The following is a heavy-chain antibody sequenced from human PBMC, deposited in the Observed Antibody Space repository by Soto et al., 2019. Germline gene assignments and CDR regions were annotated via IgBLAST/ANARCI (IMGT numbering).Heavy chain of an antibody. J-gene: IGHJ4*02. CDR3: ARDLRYRDYQRGETYCFDI. CDR1: GCSISSYY. D-gene: IGHD4-17*01. V-gene: IGHV4-59*01. CDR2: IYYSGST. Sequence: XETLSLTCTVSGCSISSYYWSWIRQPPGKGLEWIGSIYYSGSTNYNPSLKSRVTISVDRSKNQFSLKLSSVTAADTAVYYCARDLRYRDYQRGETYCFDIWGQGTLVTVSS.